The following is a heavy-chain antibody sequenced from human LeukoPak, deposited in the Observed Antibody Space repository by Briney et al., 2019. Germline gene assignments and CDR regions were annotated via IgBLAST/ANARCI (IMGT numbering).Heavy chain of an antibody. Sequence: GGSLRLSCAASGFTFDDYAMHWVRQAPGKGLEWVSGISWNSGSIGYADSVKGRFTISRDNAKNSLYLQMNSLRAEDTALYYCASGESSGWDRGVGAFDIWGQGTMVTVSS. D-gene: IGHD6-19*01. V-gene: IGHV3-9*01. CDR3: ASGESSGWDRGVGAFDI. CDR2: ISWNSGSI. J-gene: IGHJ3*02. CDR1: GFTFDDYA.